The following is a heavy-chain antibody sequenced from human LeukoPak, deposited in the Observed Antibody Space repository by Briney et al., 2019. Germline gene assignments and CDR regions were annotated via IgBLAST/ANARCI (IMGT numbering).Heavy chain of an antibody. CDR1: GFTFSSYA. V-gene: IGHV3-23*01. J-gene: IGHJ4*02. Sequence: GGSLRLSCAASGFTFSSYAMSWVRQAPGKGLECVSGISAGGGSTYYADSVKGRLTVSRDNSKNTLYLQMNSLRAEDTAVYYCARAQIIAAALGYWGQGTLVTVSS. CDR3: ARAQIIAAALGY. CDR2: ISAGGGST. D-gene: IGHD6-13*01.